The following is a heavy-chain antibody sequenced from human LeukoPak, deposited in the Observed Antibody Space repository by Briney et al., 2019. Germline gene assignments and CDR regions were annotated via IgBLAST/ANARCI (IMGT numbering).Heavy chain of an antibody. V-gene: IGHV1-2*02. Sequence: ASVKVSCKASGYTFTGYYIHWVRQAPGQGLEWMGWINPNSGGTNCAQKFQGRVTMTRDTSISTPYMELSSLRSDDTAVYYCARGWGLYCSSTSCAADFWGQGTLVTVSS. J-gene: IGHJ4*02. CDR1: GYTFTGYY. CDR2: INPNSGGT. D-gene: IGHD2-2*01. CDR3: ARGWGLYCSSTSCAADF.